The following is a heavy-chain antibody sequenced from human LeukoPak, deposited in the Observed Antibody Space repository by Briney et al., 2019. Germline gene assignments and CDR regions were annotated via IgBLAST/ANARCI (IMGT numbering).Heavy chain of an antibody. CDR3: ARDLLGSATSYSSGAWDY. D-gene: IGHD3-9*01. CDR1: GCTFINYA. CDR2: INPIFERA. V-gene: IGHV1-69*05. J-gene: IGHJ4*02. Sequence: SVRVSFKAAGCTFINYAISWVGQAPRQGREWMGGINPIFERADNAQKVQGRLTNNTDESTNTAYMEGSSLTAEDTAVYYCARDLLGSATSYSSGAWDYWGQGTLVTVSS.